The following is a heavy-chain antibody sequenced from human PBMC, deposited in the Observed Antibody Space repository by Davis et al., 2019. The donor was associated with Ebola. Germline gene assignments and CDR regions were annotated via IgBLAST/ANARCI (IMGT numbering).Heavy chain of an antibody. CDR1: GYTYTYRY. CDR3: ARTAAAGKDYYYYGMDV. CDR2: ITPFNGNT. J-gene: IGHJ6*02. D-gene: IGHD6-13*01. Sequence: SVQVSCKASGYTYTYRYLHWVRQAPGHALEWMGWITPFNGNTNYAQKFQDRVTITRDRSMSTAYMELSSLRSEGTAVYYCARTAAAGKDYYYYGMDVWGQGTTVTVSS. V-gene: IGHV1-45*02.